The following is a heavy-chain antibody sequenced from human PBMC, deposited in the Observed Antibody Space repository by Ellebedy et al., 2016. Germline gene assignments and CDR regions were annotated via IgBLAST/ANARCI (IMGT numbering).Heavy chain of an antibody. V-gene: IGHV3-33*01. Sequence: GGSLRLSCAASGFTFSSYGMHWVRQAPGKGLEWVAVIWYDGSNKYYSDSVKGRFTISRDNSKNTLYLQMNSLRAEDTAVHYCARRGNGIYYFDYWGQGTLVTVSS. CDR3: ARRGNGIYYFDY. CDR1: GFTFSSYG. J-gene: IGHJ4*02. D-gene: IGHD2/OR15-2a*01. CDR2: IWYDGSNK.